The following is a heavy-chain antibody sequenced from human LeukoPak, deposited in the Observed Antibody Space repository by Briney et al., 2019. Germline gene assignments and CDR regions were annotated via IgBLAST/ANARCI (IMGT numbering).Heavy chain of an antibody. CDR1: GGSISSGDYY. D-gene: IGHD1-26*01. J-gene: IGHJ6*02. V-gene: IGHV4-61*08. CDR2: IYYSGST. CDR3: ARHCSGSYSYYYYYGMDV. Sequence: PSETLSLTCTVSGGSISSGDYYWSWIRQPPGKGLEWIGYIYYSGSTNYNPSLKSRVTISVDMSKNQFSLKLSSVTAADTAVYYCARHCSGSYSYYYYYGMDVWGQGTTVTVSS.